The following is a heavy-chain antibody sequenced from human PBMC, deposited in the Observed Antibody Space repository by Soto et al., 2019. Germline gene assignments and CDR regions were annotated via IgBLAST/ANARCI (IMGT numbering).Heavy chain of an antibody. V-gene: IGHV1-69*02. D-gene: IGHD1-26*01. J-gene: IGHJ5*02. Sequence: SVKVSCKASGGTFSSYTISWVRQAPGQGLEWMGRIIPILGIANYAQKFQGRVTITADKSTSTAYMELSSLRSEDTAVYYCARFPNSGSYYWFDPWGQGTLVTVSS. CDR2: IIPILGIA. CDR3: ARFPNSGSYYWFDP. CDR1: GGTFSSYT.